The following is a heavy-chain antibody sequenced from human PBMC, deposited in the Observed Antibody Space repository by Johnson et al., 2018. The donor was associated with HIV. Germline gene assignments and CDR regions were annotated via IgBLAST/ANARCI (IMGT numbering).Heavy chain of an antibody. Sequence: VQLVESGGGLVKPGGSLRLSCAASGFTFSDYYMSWIRQAPGTGLEWISSISRSGSTIYYADSVKGRFTISRDNAKNSLYLQMNSLSAEETAVYYCARDQWIELWRDAFDIWGQGTIVTVSS. CDR2: ISRSGSTI. CDR3: ARDQWIELWRDAFDI. CDR1: GFTFSDYY. V-gene: IGHV3-11*04. D-gene: IGHD5-18*01. J-gene: IGHJ3*02.